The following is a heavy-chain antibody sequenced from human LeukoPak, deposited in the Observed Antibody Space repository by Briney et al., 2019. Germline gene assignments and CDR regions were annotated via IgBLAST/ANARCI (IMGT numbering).Heavy chain of an antibody. CDR2: ISGDGGGT. Sequence: GSLRLSCAASGFRFDDYPMHWVRQAPGGGLEWVSLISGDGGGTYYNDSVKGRFTTSRENSKNSLFLQMNNLRTEDTALYFCARDRPFTYYDSTGVLDYWGQGTLVTVSS. D-gene: IGHD3-22*01. CDR1: GFRFDDYP. V-gene: IGHV3-43*02. J-gene: IGHJ4*02. CDR3: ARDRPFTYYDSTGVLDY.